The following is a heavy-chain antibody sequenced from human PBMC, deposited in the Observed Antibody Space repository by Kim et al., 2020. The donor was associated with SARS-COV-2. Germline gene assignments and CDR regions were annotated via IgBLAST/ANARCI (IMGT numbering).Heavy chain of an antibody. D-gene: IGHD3-16*01. J-gene: IGHJ4*02. Sequence: GGSLRLSCAASGFTFSDYWMTWVRQAPGKGLEWVANIKGDGSEKYYADSVMGRFSISRDNFKNSVFLQMSSLRAGDTALYYCGKIQYDPPRIDYWGQGTPVAVSS. CDR3: GKIQYDPPRIDY. V-gene: IGHV3-7*01. CDR2: IKGDGSEK. CDR1: GFTFSDYW.